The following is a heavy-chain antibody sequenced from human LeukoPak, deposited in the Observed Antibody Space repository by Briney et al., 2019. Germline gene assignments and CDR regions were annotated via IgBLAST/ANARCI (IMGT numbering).Heavy chain of an antibody. V-gene: IGHV3-23*01. CDR1: GFTFSSYA. Sequence: PGGSLRLSCAASGFTFSSYAMSWVRQAPGKGLEWVSAISGSGGSTYYADSVKGRFTISRDNSKNTLYLQMNSLRAEDTAVYYCARGGYSYGHYYYYYYGMDVWGQGTTVTVSS. CDR3: ARGGYSYGHYYYYYYGMDV. CDR2: ISGSGGST. D-gene: IGHD5-18*01. J-gene: IGHJ6*02.